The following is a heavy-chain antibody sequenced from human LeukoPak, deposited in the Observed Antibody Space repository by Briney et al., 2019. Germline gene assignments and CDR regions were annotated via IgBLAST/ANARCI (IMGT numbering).Heavy chain of an antibody. CDR3: AEGGFGYDSNETPRYFDY. V-gene: IGHV4-39*01. D-gene: IGHD3-22*01. CDR1: GGSISSSSYY. J-gene: IGHJ4*02. Sequence: SETLSLTCTVSGGSISSSSYYWGWIRQPPGKGLEWIGSIYYSGSTYYNPSLKSRVTISVDTSKNQFPLKLSSVTAADTAVYYCAEGGFGYDSNETPRYFDYWGQGTLVTVSS. CDR2: IYYSGST.